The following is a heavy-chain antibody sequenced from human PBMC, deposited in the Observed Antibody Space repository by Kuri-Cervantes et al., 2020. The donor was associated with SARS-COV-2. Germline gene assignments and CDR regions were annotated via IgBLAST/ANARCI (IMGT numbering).Heavy chain of an antibody. V-gene: IGHV4-39*01. CDR3: ARQMMSSITIFGVVITKNWFDP. Sequence: SETLSLTCTVPGGPTSSSSYYWGWIRQPPGKGLEWIGSIYYSGSTYYNPSLKSRVTISVDTSKNQFSLKLSSVTAADTAVYYCARQMMSSITIFGVVITKNWFDPWGQGTLVTVSS. J-gene: IGHJ5*02. CDR1: GGPTSSSSYY. D-gene: IGHD3-3*01. CDR2: IYYSGST.